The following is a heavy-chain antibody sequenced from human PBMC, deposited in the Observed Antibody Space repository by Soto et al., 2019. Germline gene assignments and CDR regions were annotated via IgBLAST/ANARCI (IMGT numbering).Heavy chain of an antibody. J-gene: IGHJ4*02. Sequence: GGSLRLSCAASGFTFSSYSMSWVRQAPGKGLEWVSAISGSGGSTYYADSVKGRFTISRDNSKNTLYLQMNSLRAEDTAVYYCAKDPNDYGDDEPVFFDYWGQGTLVTVSS. V-gene: IGHV3-23*01. CDR2: ISGSGGST. D-gene: IGHD4-17*01. CDR3: AKDPNDYGDDEPVFFDY. CDR1: GFTFSSYS.